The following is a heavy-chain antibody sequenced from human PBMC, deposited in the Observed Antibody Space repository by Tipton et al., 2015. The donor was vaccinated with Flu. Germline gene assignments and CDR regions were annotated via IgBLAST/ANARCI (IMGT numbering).Heavy chain of an antibody. D-gene: IGHD3-3*01. CDR1: GGSITSGDYY. V-gene: IGHV4-30-4*01. CDR3: ARSPEYDSWSGYRLYFDY. Sequence: TLSLTCAVSGGSITSGDYYWSWIRQSPGKGLEWIGYIFYSGSTYYNPPLKSRVTISVELSKNQFSLKLSSVSAADTAVYYCARSPEYDSWSGYRLYFDYWGQGTLVTVSS. CDR2: IFYSGST. J-gene: IGHJ4*02.